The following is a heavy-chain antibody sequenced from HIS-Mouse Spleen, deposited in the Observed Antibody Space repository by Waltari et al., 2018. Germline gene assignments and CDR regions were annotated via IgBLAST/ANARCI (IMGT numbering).Heavy chain of an antibody. CDR1: GFTFSSYA. D-gene: IGHD3-10*01. Sequence: QVQLVESGGGVVQPGRSLRLSCAASGFTFSSYAMHWVRQAPGKGLEWGAVIAKDGSNKYSADSVKGRFTISRDNSKNTLYLQMNSLRAEDTAVYYCARQTYYYGSGSYYKDAFDIWGQGTMVTVSS. CDR3: ARQTYYYGSGSYYKDAFDI. CDR2: IAKDGSNK. J-gene: IGHJ3*02. V-gene: IGHV3-30*04.